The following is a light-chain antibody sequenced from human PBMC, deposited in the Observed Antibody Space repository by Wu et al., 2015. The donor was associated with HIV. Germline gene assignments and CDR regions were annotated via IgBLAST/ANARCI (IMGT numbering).Light chain of an antibody. V-gene: IGKV3D-20*01. Sequence: EIVLTQSPAALSISPGERATLSCRASRSVSSAVAWYQQKPGLAPRLLIYDASNRATGIPARFTGGGSGTDYSLTISRLEPEDFAVYYCQQYGSSPPYSFGQGTKLEIK. CDR1: RSVSSA. CDR2: DAS. CDR3: QQYGSSPPYS. J-gene: IGKJ2*03.